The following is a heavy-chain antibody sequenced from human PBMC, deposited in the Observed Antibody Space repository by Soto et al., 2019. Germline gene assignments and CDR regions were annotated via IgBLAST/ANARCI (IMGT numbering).Heavy chain of an antibody. CDR1: GFTFSSYW. CDR2: IKQDGSEK. J-gene: IGHJ6*02. Sequence: GGSLRLSCAASGFTFSSYWMSWVRQAPGKGLEWVANIKQDGSEKYYVDSVKGRFTISRDNAKNSLYLKMNSLRAEDTAVYYCARYLDTAMVTPYYYGMDVWGQGTTVTVSS. V-gene: IGHV3-7*05. CDR3: ARYLDTAMVTPYYYGMDV. D-gene: IGHD5-18*01.